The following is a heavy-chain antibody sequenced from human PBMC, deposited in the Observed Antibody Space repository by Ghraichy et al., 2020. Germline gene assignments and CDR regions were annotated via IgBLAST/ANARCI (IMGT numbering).Heavy chain of an antibody. CDR1: GGSISSYY. CDR2: IYYSGST. Sequence: SETLSLTCTVSGGSISSYYWSWIRQPPGKGLEWIGYIYYSGSTNYNPSLKSRVTISVDTSKNQFSLKLSSVTAADTAVYYCARAGSSGWFNGRRTVNDFDYWGQGTLVTVSS. CDR3: ARAGSSGWFNGRRTVNDFDY. J-gene: IGHJ4*02. D-gene: IGHD6-19*01. V-gene: IGHV4-59*01.